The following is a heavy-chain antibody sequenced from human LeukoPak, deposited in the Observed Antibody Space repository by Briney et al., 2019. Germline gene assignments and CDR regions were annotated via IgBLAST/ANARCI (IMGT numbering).Heavy chain of an antibody. V-gene: IGHV1-18*01. CDR1: GYTFTSYG. D-gene: IGHD3-22*01. J-gene: IGHJ4*02. CDR3: ARAPPRHYYDSSGYYSY. CDR2: ISAYNGNT. Sequence: ASVKVSCKASGYTFTSYGISWVRQAPGQGLEWMGWISAYNGNTNYAQKLQGRVTMTTDTSTSTAYMELRSLRSDDTAVYYCARAPPRHYYDSSGYYSYWGQGTLVTVSS.